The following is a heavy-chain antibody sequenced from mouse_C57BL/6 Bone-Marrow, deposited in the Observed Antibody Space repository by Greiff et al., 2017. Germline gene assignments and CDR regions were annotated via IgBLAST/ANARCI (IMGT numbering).Heavy chain of an antibody. CDR1: GYTFTSYW. CDR2: IDPNSGGT. D-gene: IGHD1-1*01. Sequence: KESCKASGYTFTSYWMHWVKQRPGRGLEWIGRIDPNSGGTKYNEKFKSKATLTVDKPSSTAYMQLSSLTSEDSAVYYCASLFTTVVAPDYWGQGTSVTVSS. V-gene: IGHV1-72*01. CDR3: ASLFTTVVAPDY. J-gene: IGHJ4*01.